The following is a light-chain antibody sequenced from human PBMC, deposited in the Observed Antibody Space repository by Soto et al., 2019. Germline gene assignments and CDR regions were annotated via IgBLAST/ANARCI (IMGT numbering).Light chain of an antibody. V-gene: IGLV2-23*02. Sequence: QSVLTQPASVSGSPGQSITISCSGTSSDVGAYNLVSWYQQFPGKAPKLMIFEVSQRPSGVSSRFSGSKSGSTASLTISGLQAEDEADYYCCSFAGGRNVFGTGTK. J-gene: IGLJ1*01. CDR3: CSFAGGRNV. CDR2: EVS. CDR1: SSDVGAYNL.